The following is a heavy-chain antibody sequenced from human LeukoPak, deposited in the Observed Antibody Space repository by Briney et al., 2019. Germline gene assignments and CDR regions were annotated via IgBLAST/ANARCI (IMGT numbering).Heavy chain of an antibody. CDR2: IIPIFGTA. Sequence: SVTVSCKASGGTFSSYAISWVRQAPGQGLEWMGGIIPIFGTANYAQKFQGRVTITADESTSTAYMELSSLRSEDTAVYSCARAVVSGYSYGFDYWGQGTLVTVSS. D-gene: IGHD5-18*01. J-gene: IGHJ4*02. CDR1: GGTFSSYA. CDR3: ARAVVSGYSYGFDY. V-gene: IGHV1-69*01.